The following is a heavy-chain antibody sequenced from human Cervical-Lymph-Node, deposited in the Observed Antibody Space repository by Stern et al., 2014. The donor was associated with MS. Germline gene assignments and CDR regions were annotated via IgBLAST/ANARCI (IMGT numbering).Heavy chain of an antibody. D-gene: IGHD2-21*01. V-gene: IGHV5-51*01. CDR1: GYTFRSHW. CDR2: VTPLNSNA. CDR3: ARRRTTRVVVSPTDY. J-gene: IGHJ4*02. Sequence: EVQLVQSGAEVKKPGESLRISCKGSGYTFRSHWIAWVRQTPGKGLECMGIVTPLNSNARSNPSFRGQVTISADTSTSTAFLQWNSLRASDTALYFCARRRTTRVVVSPTDYWGQGTLVTVSS.